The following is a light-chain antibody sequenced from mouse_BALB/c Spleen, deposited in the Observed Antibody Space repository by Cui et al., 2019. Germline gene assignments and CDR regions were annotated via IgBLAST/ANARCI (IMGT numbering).Light chain of an antibody. CDR2: GES. Sequence: NIVMTQSPKSMSMSVGERVTLSCKASENVGTYVSWYQQKPEQSPKLLIYGESNRYTGVPDRFTGSGSATDFTLTISSVQAEDLADYHCGQSYSYPFTFGSGTKLEIK. CDR1: ENVGTY. CDR3: GQSYSYPFT. J-gene: IGKJ4*01. V-gene: IGKV6-20*01.